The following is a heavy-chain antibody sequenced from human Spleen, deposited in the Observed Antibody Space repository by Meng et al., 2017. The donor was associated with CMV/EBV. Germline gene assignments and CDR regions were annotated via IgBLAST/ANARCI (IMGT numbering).Heavy chain of an antibody. J-gene: IGHJ2*01. CDR3: ARDHYGSGSYYNGYWYFDL. CDR2: IYYGGST. Sequence: SETLSLTCTVSGGSINSDGYYWTWIRQHPGMGLEWIGYIYYGGSTSYNPSLQSRLTISVDTSKNQFSLKLSSVTAADTAVYYCARDHYGSGSYYNGYWYFDLWGRGTLVTVSS. D-gene: IGHD3-10*01. CDR1: GGSINSDGYY. V-gene: IGHV4-31*03.